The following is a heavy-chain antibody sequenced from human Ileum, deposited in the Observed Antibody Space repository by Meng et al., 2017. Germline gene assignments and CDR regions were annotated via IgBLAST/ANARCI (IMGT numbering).Heavy chain of an antibody. CDR2: AST. J-gene: IGHJ4*02. V-gene: IGHV4-61*08. D-gene: IGHD1-26*01. Sequence: QVPLRESGPGLVVPSATLPGICTFSGGSVRRAGYQWVWIRQPPGKGLEWIGYASTNYNPSLKSRVTISLDTSRNQFSLSLSSVTAADTAVYYCARDHMGSLDYWGQGILVTVSS. CDR3: ARDHMGSLDY. CDR1: GGSVRRAGYQ.